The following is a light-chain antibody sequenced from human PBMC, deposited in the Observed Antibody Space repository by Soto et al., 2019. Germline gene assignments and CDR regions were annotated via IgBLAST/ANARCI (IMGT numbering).Light chain of an antibody. CDR1: SSNIGAGYD. CDR2: GNS. Sequence: QSVLTQPPSVSGAPGQRVTISCTGSSSNIGAGYDVHWYQQLPGTAPKLLIYGNSNRPSGVPDRFSGSKSGTSASLAITGLQAEDEADYYCQSYDSSLSAFRVFATVTKVTDL. CDR3: QSYDSSLSAFRV. V-gene: IGLV1-40*01. J-gene: IGLJ1*01.